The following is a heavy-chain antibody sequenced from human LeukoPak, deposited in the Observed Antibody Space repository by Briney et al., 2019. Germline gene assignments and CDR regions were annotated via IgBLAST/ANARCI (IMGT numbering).Heavy chain of an antibody. J-gene: IGHJ5*02. D-gene: IGHD3-22*01. CDR3: ARGFYDSGGYSNCFDP. CDR1: GDSISSSY. CDR2: IYYTGTT. Sequence: SETLSLTCTVSGDSISSSYWSWIRQPPGKTLEWIGYIYYTGTTNYNPSLKSRVTMSIDTSKNQFSLNLNSVTAADTAVYYCARGFYDSGGYSNCFDPWGQGTLVTVSS. V-gene: IGHV4-59*01.